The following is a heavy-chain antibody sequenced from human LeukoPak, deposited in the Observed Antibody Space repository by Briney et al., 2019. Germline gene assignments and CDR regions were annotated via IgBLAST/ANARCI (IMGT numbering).Heavy chain of an antibody. CDR2: IYHSGST. CDR1: GYSISSGYY. D-gene: IGHD4-17*01. J-gene: IGHJ4*02. CDR3: ARRPKQRIDYAFDY. V-gene: IGHV4-38-2*01. Sequence: SETLSLTCAVSGYSISSGYYWGWIRQPPGKGLEWIGSIYHSGSTYYNPSLKSRVTISVDTSKNQFSLKPSSVTAADTAVYYCARRPKQRIDYAFDYWGQGTLVTVSS.